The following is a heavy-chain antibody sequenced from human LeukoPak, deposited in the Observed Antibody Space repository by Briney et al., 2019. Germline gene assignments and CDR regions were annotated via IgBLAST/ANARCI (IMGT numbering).Heavy chain of an antibody. CDR1: GYTLTELS. D-gene: IGHD4-17*01. CDR3: ATREDGDYGYYFDY. V-gene: IGHV1-24*01. CDR2: FDPEDGET. Sequence: GASVKVSCKVSGYTLTELSMHWVRQAPGKGLEWMGGFDPEDGETIYAQKFQGRVTMTEDTSTDTAYMELSSLRSEDTAVYYCATREDGDYGYYFDYWGQGTLVTVSS. J-gene: IGHJ4*02.